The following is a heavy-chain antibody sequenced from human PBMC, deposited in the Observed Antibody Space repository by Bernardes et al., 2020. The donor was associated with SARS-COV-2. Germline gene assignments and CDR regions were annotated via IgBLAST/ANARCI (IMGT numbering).Heavy chain of an antibody. Sequence: SETLSLTCAVSGGSFTNSYWSWIRQPPGKGLEWIGEINGYGDTHYNPSLKSRVTMSVDTSKNQFSLNLTSVTAADTAVYYCARAVAGIDPWGQGTLVTVSS. J-gene: IGHJ5*02. CDR1: GGSFTNSY. CDR2: INGYGDT. V-gene: IGHV4-34*01. D-gene: IGHD1-26*01. CDR3: ARAVAGIDP.